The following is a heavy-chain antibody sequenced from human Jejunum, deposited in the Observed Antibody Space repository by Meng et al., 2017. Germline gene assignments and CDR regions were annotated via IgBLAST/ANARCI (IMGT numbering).Heavy chain of an antibody. CDR3: ARDSDTAIDN. CDR2: IDRTGRI. Sequence: SETLSLTCAVSGYSISSGYYWDWIRQPPGKGLEWIGSIDRTGRIDYNSSLKSRVTLSLDTSKNHLSMKLNSVTAEDTATYYCARDSDTAIDNWGQGILVTVSS. J-gene: IGHJ4*02. D-gene: IGHD5-18*01. CDR1: GYSISSGYY. V-gene: IGHV4-38-2*02.